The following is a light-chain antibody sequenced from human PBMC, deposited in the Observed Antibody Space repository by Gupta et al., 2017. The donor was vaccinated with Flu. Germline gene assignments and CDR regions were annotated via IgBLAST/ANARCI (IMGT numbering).Light chain of an antibody. V-gene: IGLV2-14*03. CDR2: DVS. CDR3: TAYTSGSTLVA. CDR1: SSDVGGYNY. J-gene: IGLJ2*01. Sequence: TITCTGTSSDVGGYNYVSWYQQHPGKAPKLMIYDVSNRPSGVSQRFSGSKSGNTASLTISGLQAEDEADYYCTAYTSGSTLVAFGGGTRLTVL.